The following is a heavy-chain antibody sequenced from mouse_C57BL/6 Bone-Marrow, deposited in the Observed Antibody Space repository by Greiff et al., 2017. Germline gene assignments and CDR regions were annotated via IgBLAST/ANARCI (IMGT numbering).Heavy chain of an antibody. CDR2: FDPGNGDT. CDR3: TPYGYDGFAY. J-gene: IGHJ3*01. V-gene: IGHV14-4*01. D-gene: IGHD2-2*01. Sequence: VQLKESGAELVKPGASVKLSCTASGFTFTDYSMHWVKQRPEQGLEWIGWFDPGNGDTNDAAKFQGKATITADKSSNTVYLQLSSLTSEDTAVYYCTPYGYDGFAYWGQGTLVTVSA. CDR1: GFTFTDYS.